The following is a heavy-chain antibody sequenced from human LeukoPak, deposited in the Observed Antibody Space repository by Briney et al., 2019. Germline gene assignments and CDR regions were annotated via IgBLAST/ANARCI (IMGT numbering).Heavy chain of an antibody. J-gene: IGHJ4*02. D-gene: IGHD3-3*01. V-gene: IGHV4-34*01. CDR1: GVSFSGYY. CDR3: ARGANYDFWSGYYRY. Sequence: SETLSLTCAVYGVSFSGYYWSWIRQPPGKGLEWIGEINHSGSTNYNPSLQSRVTISVDTSKNQFSLTLSSVTAADTAVYYCARGANYDFWSGYYRYWGQGTLVTVSS. CDR2: INHSGST.